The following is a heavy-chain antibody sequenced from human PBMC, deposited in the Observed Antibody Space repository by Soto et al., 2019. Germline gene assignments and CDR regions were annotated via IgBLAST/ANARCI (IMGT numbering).Heavy chain of an antibody. J-gene: IGHJ3*02. D-gene: IGHD2-8*02. Sequence: GGSLRLSCAASGFICTSYDMSWVRQAPGKGLEWVSTILVGGSTHYEDSVKGRFTISRDRSKNTVYLQMNSLTAGDTAVYYCAKATATGGGAFDICGQGTMVTVS. CDR3: AKATATGGGAFDI. V-gene: IGHV3-23*01. CDR1: GFICTSYD. CDR2: ILVGGST.